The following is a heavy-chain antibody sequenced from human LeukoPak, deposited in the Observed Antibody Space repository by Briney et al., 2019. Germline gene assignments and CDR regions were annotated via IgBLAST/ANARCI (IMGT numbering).Heavy chain of an antibody. CDR3: SKRGFCSSTTCYLFNAFDI. CDR1: GFTFSIYE. J-gene: IGHJ3*02. Sequence: GGSLRLSCVASGFTFSIYEMNCVRQAPGKGLEWVSYSSSGGRTIYYADSVKGRFTISRDNAKNSLDLQMNSLRAEDTAVYYCSKRGFCSSTTCYLFNAFDIWGQGTVVTVSS. D-gene: IGHD2-2*01. V-gene: IGHV3-48*03. CDR2: SSSGGRTI.